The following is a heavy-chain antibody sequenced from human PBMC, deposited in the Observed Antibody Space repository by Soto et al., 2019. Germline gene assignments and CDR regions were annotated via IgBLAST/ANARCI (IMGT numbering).Heavy chain of an antibody. CDR2: ISGSGGST. V-gene: IGHV3-23*01. CDR3: AKDLYSSSWYGGWFDP. J-gene: IGHJ5*02. D-gene: IGHD6-13*01. CDR1: GFTFSSYA. Sequence: EVQLLESGGGLVQPGGSLRLSCAASGFTFSSYAMSWVRQAPGKGREGVSAISGSGGSTYYADSVKGRFTISRDNSKNTLYLQMNSLRAEDTAVYYCAKDLYSSSWYGGWFDPWGQGTLVTVSS.